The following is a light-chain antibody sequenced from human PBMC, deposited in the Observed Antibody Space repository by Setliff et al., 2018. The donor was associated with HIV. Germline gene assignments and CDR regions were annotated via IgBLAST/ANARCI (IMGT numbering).Light chain of an antibody. Sequence: QSALTQPAYVSGSPGQSIAISCTATRSDVGTYNLVSWYQQHPGKAPQLVIYGATKRPSGVSSRFSGSKSGNTASLTISGLQAEDEADYYCCSSAGSSWMFGGGTKVTVL. CDR2: GAT. J-gene: IGLJ3*02. V-gene: IGLV2-23*01. CDR3: CSSAGSSWM. CDR1: RSDVGTYNL.